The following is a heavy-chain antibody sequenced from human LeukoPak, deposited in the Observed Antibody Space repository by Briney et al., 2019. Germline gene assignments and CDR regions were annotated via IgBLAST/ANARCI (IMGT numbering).Heavy chain of an antibody. Sequence: GASVKVSCKAFGYTFTGYWMHWVRQAPGQGPEWMGVISPSGGSTIYAQKFKGRVTLTRDMSTSTDYLELSSLRSEDTAVYYCARGDNVGTYFDYWGQGTLVTVSS. CDR1: GYTFTGYW. CDR3: ARGDNVGTYFDY. D-gene: IGHD1-26*01. V-gene: IGHV1-46*01. CDR2: ISPSGGST. J-gene: IGHJ4*02.